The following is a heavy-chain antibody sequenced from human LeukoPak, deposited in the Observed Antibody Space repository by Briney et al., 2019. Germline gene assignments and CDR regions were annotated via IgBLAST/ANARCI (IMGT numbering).Heavy chain of an antibody. D-gene: IGHD2-21*02. CDR3: AAHLYGCDIVFDC. CDR2: ISSSGRTI. J-gene: IGHJ4*02. V-gene: IGHV3-48*03. Sequence: GGSLRLSCAASGFTFSIYDIIWVRQAPGKGLEWVSHISSSGRTIYYADFVKGRFTISRDNAKNSLFLQMNSLRAEDTAVYFCAAHLYGCDIVFDCWGQGTLVTVSS. CDR1: GFTFSIYD.